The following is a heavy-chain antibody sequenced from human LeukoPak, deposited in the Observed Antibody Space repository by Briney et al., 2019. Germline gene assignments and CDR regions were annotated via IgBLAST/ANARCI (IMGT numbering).Heavy chain of an antibody. CDR1: GGSISSDGYY. Sequence: SETLSLTCTVSGGSISSDGYYWGWIRQPPGKGLEWIGNIYYSGSTNYNPSLKSRVTISVDTSKNQFSLKLSSVTAADTAVYYCARDPPGSGSYYDYWGQGTLVTVSS. CDR3: ARDPPGSGSYYDY. CDR2: IYYSGST. D-gene: IGHD3-10*01. J-gene: IGHJ4*02. V-gene: IGHV4-39*07.